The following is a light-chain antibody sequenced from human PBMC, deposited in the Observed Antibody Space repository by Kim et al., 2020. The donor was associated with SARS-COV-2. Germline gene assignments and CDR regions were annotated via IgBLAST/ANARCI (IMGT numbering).Light chain of an antibody. J-gene: IGLJ3*02. CDR2: RDD. CDR3: SAWDSSLSAWV. CDR1: GNNVGNEG. Sequence: QAGLTQPPSVSKALGQTATLTCTGNGNNVGNEGAAWLQQHQGHPPKLLSYRDDNRPSGISERLSASRSGNTASLTITGLQPEDEVDYYCSAWDSSLSAWVFGGGTQLTVL. V-gene: IGLV10-54*01.